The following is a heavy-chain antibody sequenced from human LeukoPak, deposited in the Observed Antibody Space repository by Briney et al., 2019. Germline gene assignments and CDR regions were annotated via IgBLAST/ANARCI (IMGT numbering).Heavy chain of an antibody. CDR1: GFTFNEFG. J-gene: IGHJ4*02. D-gene: IGHD1-26*01. V-gene: IGHV3-33*01. Sequence: GGSLRLSCTASGFTFNEFGVHWVRQAPGQGLEWVALIWYDGSNKYSADSVKGRFTISRDNSKNTVCLQMNSLRVEDTAIYYCARDRPTGSYYSIDYWGQGIQATVSS. CDR3: ARDRPTGSYYSIDY. CDR2: IWYDGSNK.